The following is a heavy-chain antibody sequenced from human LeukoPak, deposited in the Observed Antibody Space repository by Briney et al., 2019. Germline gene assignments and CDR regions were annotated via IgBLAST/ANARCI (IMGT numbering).Heavy chain of an antibody. Sequence: SETLSLTCTVSGGSISSYYWSWIRQPPGKGLEWIGYIYYSGSTNYNPSLKSRVTISVDTSKNQFSLKLSSVTAADTAVYYCARDRGGSFPYWGQGTLVTVSS. CDR2: IYYSGST. V-gene: IGHV4-59*12. CDR3: ARDRGGSFPY. CDR1: GGSISSYY. J-gene: IGHJ4*02. D-gene: IGHD1-26*01.